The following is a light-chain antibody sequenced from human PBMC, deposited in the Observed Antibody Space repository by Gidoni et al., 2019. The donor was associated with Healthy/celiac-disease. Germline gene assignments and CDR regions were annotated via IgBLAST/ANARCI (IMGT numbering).Light chain of an antibody. CDR2: EGS. J-gene: IGKJ2*01. CDR1: ESISNW. CDR3: QQYSRYPYN. V-gene: IGKV1-5*03. Sequence: DIQMTQSPSTLSASVGDRVPITCRASESISNWLAWYQHRPGRAPRLMIYEGSNLESGVPARFSGGGSGTEFTLTITSLQSDDFATYYCQQYSRYPYNLGQGTKLEIK.